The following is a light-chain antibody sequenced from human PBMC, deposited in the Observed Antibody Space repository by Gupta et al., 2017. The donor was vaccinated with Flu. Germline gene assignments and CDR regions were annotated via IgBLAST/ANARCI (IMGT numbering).Light chain of an antibody. J-gene: IGKJ2*01. CDR3: HQYASSPRT. V-gene: IGKV3-20*01. CDR1: QSGSRTY. CDR2: GAS. Sequence: ERASFSCRASQSGSRTYFAWLQQKSGQAPRVLIYGASTRAAGIPDRFSGTGSGTNFTLAISRLEPEDVAVYYCHQYASSPRTFGQGTRLEI.